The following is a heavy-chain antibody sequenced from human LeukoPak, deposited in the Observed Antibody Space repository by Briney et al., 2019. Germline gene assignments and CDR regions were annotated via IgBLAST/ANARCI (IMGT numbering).Heavy chain of an antibody. D-gene: IGHD2-2*01. Sequence: SETLPLTCAVYGGSFSGYYWSWIRQPPGKGLEWIGEINHSGSTNYNPSLKSRVTISVDTSKNQFSLKLSSVTAADTAVYYCARYQNYFDYWGQGTLVTVSS. J-gene: IGHJ4*02. CDR3: ARYQNYFDY. CDR1: GGSFSGYY. CDR2: INHSGST. V-gene: IGHV4-34*01.